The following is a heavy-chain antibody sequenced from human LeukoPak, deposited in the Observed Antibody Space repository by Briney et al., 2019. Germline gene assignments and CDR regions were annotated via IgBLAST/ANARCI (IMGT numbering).Heavy chain of an antibody. J-gene: IGHJ6*04. CDR1: GGSFSGYY. V-gene: IGHV4-34*01. CDR3: ARSPRYYDILTALGYYYHGMDV. Sequence: NPSETLSLTCAVYGGSFSGYYWSWVRQPPGKGLEWIGEINHSGSTNYNPSLKSRVTISVDTSKNQFSLKLSSVTAADTAVYYCARSPRYYDILTALGYYYHGMDVWGKGTTVTVSS. CDR2: INHSGST. D-gene: IGHD3-9*01.